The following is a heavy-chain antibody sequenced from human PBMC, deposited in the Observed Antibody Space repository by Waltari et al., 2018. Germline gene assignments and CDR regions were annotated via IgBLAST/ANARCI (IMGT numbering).Heavy chain of an antibody. CDR2: ISSSSSYI. Sequence: EVQLVESGGGLVKPGGSLRLSCAASGLSFSSYSMNWVRQAPGKGMEGVSAISSSSSYIYYADAVKGRFTIARNNAKNSLYLQMNILGAEDTAVYYWARDRDIVARAWGYWGQGTLVTVSS. CDR3: ARDRDIVARAWGY. CDR1: GLSFSSYS. D-gene: IGHD5-12*01. J-gene: IGHJ4*02. V-gene: IGHV3-21*01.